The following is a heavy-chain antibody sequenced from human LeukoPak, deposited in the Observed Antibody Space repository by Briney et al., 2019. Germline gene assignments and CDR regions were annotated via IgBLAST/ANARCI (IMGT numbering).Heavy chain of an antibody. Sequence: GGTLRLSCAASGFTFSSYGMSWVRQAPGKGLEWVSAISGSGGATYYADSVKGRFTISRDDPHNTLYLQMNSLRAEDTAVYFCARGGVDYYGSGTYYLMYYFDYWGQGALVTVSS. CDR1: GFTFSSYG. CDR2: ISGSGGAT. CDR3: ARGGVDYYGSGTYYLMYYFDY. V-gene: IGHV3-23*01. J-gene: IGHJ4*02. D-gene: IGHD3-10*01.